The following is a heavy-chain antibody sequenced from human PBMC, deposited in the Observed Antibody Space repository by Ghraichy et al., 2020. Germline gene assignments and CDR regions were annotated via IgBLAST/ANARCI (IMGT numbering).Heavy chain of an antibody. CDR2: IYYSGST. D-gene: IGHD3-3*01. Sequence: SETLSLTCTVSGGSISSYYWSWIRQPPGKGLEWIGYIYYSGSTNYNPSLMSRVTISVDTSKNQFSLKLSSVTAADTAVYYCASDQYYDFWSGYYVGAFDIWSQETMVIVSS. CDR1: GGSISSYY. J-gene: IGHJ3*02. V-gene: IGHV4-59*01. CDR3: ASDQYYDFWSGYYVGAFDI.